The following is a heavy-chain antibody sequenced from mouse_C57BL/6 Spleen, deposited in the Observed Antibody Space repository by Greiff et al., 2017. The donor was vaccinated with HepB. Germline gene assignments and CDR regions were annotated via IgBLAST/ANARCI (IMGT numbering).Heavy chain of an antibody. Sequence: VHVKQSGAELVRPGASVKLSCTASGFNIKDYYMHWVKQRPEQGLEWIGRIDPEDGDTEYAPKFQGKATMTADTSSNTAYLQLSSLTSEDTAVYYCTPHYDYDGFAYWGQGTLVTVSA. CDR1: GFNIKDYY. J-gene: IGHJ3*01. D-gene: IGHD2-4*01. CDR2: IDPEDGDT. CDR3: TPHYDYDGFAY. V-gene: IGHV14-1*01.